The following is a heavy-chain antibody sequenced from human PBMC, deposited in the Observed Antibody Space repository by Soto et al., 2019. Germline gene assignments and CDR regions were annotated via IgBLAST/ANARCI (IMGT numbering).Heavy chain of an antibody. D-gene: IGHD5-18*01. CDR2: IYHTGST. Sequence: QVHLQEAGPGLVRPSETLSLTCAVSGDSVGSGSYYWTWIRQPPGKGLEVVGHIYHTGSTNYNPSLIIRLTLSVDTSKNHFSLRLRSVNAADTAMYYCARAGAFGDTRMDVFQWGQGVLVTVSS. J-gene: IGHJ4*02. CDR3: ARAGAFGDTRMDVFQ. V-gene: IGHV4-61*03. CDR1: GDSVGSGSYY.